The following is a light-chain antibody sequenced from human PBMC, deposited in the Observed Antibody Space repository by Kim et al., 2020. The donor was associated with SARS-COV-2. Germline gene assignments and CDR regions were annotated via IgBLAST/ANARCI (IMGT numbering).Light chain of an antibody. Sequence: ASVGDRVTITCRASQGISRWLAWYQQKPGKAPQLLIYAASSLQSGVPSRFSGSGFGTDFTLTISSLQPEDFATYYCQQTDTLPITFGQGTRLEIK. J-gene: IGKJ5*01. CDR3: QQTDTLPIT. CDR2: AAS. CDR1: QGISRW. V-gene: IGKV1-12*01.